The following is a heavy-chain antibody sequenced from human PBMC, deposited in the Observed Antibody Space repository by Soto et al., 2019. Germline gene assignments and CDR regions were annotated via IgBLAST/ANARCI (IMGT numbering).Heavy chain of an antibody. J-gene: IGHJ4*02. CDR3: AGAKISLALTIDY. Sequence: SETLSLTCTVSGGSISSYYWAWIRQPPRKELEWIGYIFYTGSTNYNPSLKGRVTMSIDTSKNQFSLNLSSVTAADTATYYGAGAKISLALTIDYWGQGTLVTVSS. CDR2: IFYTGST. D-gene: IGHD4-17*01. V-gene: IGHV4-59*01. CDR1: GGSISSYY.